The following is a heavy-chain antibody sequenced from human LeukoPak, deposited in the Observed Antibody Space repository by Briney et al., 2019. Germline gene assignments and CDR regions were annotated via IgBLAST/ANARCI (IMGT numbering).Heavy chain of an antibody. Sequence: ASVKVSCKASGYTFTSYYMHWVRQAPGQGLEWMGIINPSGGSTSYAQKFQGRVTMTRDMSTSTVYMELSSLRSEDTAVYYCARDPSTVTTLYYFDYWGQGTLVTVSS. CDR2: INPSGGST. V-gene: IGHV1-46*01. J-gene: IGHJ4*02. CDR3: ARDPSTVTTLYYFDY. CDR1: GYTFTSYY. D-gene: IGHD4-11*01.